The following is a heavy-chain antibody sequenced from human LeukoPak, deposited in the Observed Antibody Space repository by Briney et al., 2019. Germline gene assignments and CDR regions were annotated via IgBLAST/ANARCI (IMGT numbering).Heavy chain of an antibody. J-gene: IGHJ4*02. CDR3: ARAASRMGGDYFDY. Sequence: GGSLRLSCAASGFTFSTYWMSWVRQAPGKGLEWVANINQDGSEKKYVDSVKGRFTISRDNARNSLYLQMNSLRAEDTAVYYCARAASRMGGDYFDYWGQGTLVTVSS. V-gene: IGHV3-7*03. D-gene: IGHD3-16*01. CDR1: GFTFSTYW. CDR2: INQDGSEK.